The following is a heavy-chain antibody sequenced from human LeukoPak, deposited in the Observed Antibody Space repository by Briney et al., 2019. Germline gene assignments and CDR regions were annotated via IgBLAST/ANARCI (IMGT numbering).Heavy chain of an antibody. J-gene: IGHJ4*02. CDR3: AKQHASTGGYFDY. CDR1: GFPFSSYA. V-gene: IGHV3-23*01. CDR2: ITGTGSNT. Sequence: PGGSLRLSCAASGFPFSSYAMSWVRQAPGKGLEWVSTITGTGSNTYYAGSVKGRFTISRDNPKNTVYLQMNSLRAEDTAVYYCAKQHASTGGYFDYSGQGTLVTVSS. D-gene: IGHD5/OR15-5a*01.